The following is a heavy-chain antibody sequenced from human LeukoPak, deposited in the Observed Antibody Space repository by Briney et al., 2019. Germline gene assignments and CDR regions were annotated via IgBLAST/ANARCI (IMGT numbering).Heavy chain of an antibody. D-gene: IGHD5-18*01. CDR1: GGSISSSNW. Sequence: SETLSLTCAVSGGSISSSNWWSWVRQPPGKGLEWIGEIYHSGSTNYNPSLKSRVTMSVDKSKNQFSLKLSSVTAADTAVYYCARGIYSYGLTLFDYWGQGTLVTVSS. CDR2: IYHSGST. J-gene: IGHJ4*02. CDR3: ARGIYSYGLTLFDY. V-gene: IGHV4-4*02.